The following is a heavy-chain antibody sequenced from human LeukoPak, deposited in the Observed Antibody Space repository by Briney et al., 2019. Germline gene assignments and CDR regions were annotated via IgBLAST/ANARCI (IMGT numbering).Heavy chain of an antibody. J-gene: IGHJ4*02. Sequence: PGGSLRLSCAASGFTFSSYSMNWIRQAPGKGLEWVSTISHSAHGIFYTDSVKGRLTISRDNSNNTVYLQMNSLRAEDTALYYCAREEERFASWGYFKYWGQGALVTVSS. CDR2: ISHSAHGI. D-gene: IGHD3-10*01. V-gene: IGHV3-23*01. CDR3: AREEERFASWGYFKY. CDR1: GFTFSSYS.